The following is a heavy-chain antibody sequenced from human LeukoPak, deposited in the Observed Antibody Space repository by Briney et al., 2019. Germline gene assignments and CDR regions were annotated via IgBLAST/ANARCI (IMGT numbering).Heavy chain of an antibody. D-gene: IGHD3-16*02. CDR3: ARGGYHHGFDI. CDR2: INSDGSDK. CDR1: GFTFNSYW. Sequence: GGSLRLSCAASGFTFNSYWFHWVRQAPGKGLVWVSRINSDGSDKIYADSVKVRFTISRDNSKNTVYLQMNSLKADDTAVYYCARGGYHHGFDIWGQGTMVTVSS. J-gene: IGHJ3*02. V-gene: IGHV3-74*01.